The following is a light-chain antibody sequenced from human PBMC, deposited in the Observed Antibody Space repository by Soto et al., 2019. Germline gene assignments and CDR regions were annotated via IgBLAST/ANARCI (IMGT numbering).Light chain of an antibody. CDR3: QRHSTSPLNT. CDR2: AAS. V-gene: IGKV3-20*01. CDR1: QSLTNSY. J-gene: IGKJ2*01. Sequence: EIVLTQSPGTLSLSPGERATLSCRASQSLTNSYLAWYQHKPGQAPRLLIYAASTRATGIPDRFSGSVSGTDFSLTISRLEPEDFAVYYCQRHSTSPLNTFGQGTKLEIK.